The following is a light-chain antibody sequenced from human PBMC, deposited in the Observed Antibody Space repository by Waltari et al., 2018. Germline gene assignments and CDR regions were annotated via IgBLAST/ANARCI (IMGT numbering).Light chain of an antibody. CDR3: QQSYSSPYT. CDR2: GVS. CDR1: QSIITY. J-gene: IGKJ2*01. V-gene: IGKV1-39*01. Sequence: DIHMTQSPFCLSASDGDTVTIPFRQSQSIITYLNWYQHKPGRAPELLIYGVSSLYSWVPSSFCGSGSGTDFTLTITSLQPEDVGIYYCQQSYSSPYTFGQGINLEIK.